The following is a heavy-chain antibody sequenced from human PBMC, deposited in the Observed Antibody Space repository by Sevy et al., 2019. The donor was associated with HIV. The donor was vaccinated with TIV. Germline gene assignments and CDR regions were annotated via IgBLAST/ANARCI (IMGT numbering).Heavy chain of an antibody. J-gene: IGHJ5*02. D-gene: IGHD1-26*01. V-gene: IGHV1-2*02. CDR1: GYTFTGYY. CDR2: INPNSGGT. CDR3: AGALLSGGPNWFDP. Sequence: ASVKVSCKASGYTFTGYYMHWVRQAPGQGLEWMGWINPNSGGTNYAQKFQGRVTMTRDTSISTAYMELSRLRSDDTAVYYCAGALLSGGPNWFDPWGQGTLVTVSS.